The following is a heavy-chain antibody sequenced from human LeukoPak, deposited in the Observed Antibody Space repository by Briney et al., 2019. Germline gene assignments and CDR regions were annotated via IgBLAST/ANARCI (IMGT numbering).Heavy chain of an antibody. J-gene: IGHJ4*02. CDR3: ARGEVDTSGWDCFHF. CDR2: INPNTGAT. V-gene: IGHV1-2*02. D-gene: IGHD6-19*01. Sequence: GASVKVSCKASGYTFTAFHMHWVRRAPGQGLEWMGWINPNTGATNYPQKFQGRVTMTTDTSISTAYMELSSLRSDDTAFYYCARGEVDTSGWDCFHFWGQGDLVTVSS. CDR1: GYTFTAFH.